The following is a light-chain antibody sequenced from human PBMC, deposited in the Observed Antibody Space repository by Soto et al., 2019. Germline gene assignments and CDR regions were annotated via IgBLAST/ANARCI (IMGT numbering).Light chain of an antibody. CDR2: EVS. CDR1: SSNLNS. CDR3: CSYGGGRTPLG. J-gene: IGLJ2*01. Sequence: QSALTQPASLSGSPGQSISISCTGTSSNLNSISWYQQRPGTAPKLIIYEVSKRPSGISRRFSGSKSANTASLTISGLQAEDEGDYYCCSYGGGRTPLGFGGGTKVTVL. V-gene: IGLV2-14*03.